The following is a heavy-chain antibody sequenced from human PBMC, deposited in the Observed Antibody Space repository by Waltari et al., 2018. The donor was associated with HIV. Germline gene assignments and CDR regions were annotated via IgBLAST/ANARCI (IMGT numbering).Heavy chain of an antibody. CDR3: VKDLSGGWSLDY. D-gene: IGHD6-19*01. J-gene: IGHJ4*02. CDR2: IQNDERNK. Sequence: QVQLVESGGGVVQPGGSLRLSCAASGFILSRYGMHWVRQVPGKGLEWVVLIQNDERNKYYADSVKGRFTISRDSSTNVLFLQMNSLRVEDTALYYCVKDLSGGWSLDYWGQGTLVTVS. CDR1: GFILSRYG. V-gene: IGHV3-30*02.